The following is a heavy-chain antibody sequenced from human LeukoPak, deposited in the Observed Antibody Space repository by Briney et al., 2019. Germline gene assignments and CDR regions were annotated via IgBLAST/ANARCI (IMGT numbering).Heavy chain of an antibody. CDR2: INPNSGGT. D-gene: IGHD3-3*01. V-gene: IGHV1-2*06. J-gene: IGHJ5*02. Sequence: ASVKVSCKASGYTFTGYYMHWVRQAPGQGLEWMGRINPNSGGTNYAQKFQGRVTMTRDTSISTAYMELSRLRSDDTAVYYCARDPRDFWSGYYNWFDPWGQGTPVTVSS. CDR3: ARDPRDFWSGYYNWFDP. CDR1: GYTFTGYY.